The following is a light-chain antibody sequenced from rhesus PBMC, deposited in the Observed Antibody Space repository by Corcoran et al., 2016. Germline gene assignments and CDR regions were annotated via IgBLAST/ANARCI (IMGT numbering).Light chain of an antibody. CDR3: QQYSNWPT. J-gene: IGKJ3*01. CDR1: QSVSSS. Sequence: EIVLTQSPATLSLSPGERATLSCRASQSVSSSLAWYQQKPEQAPRLLISGASSRATGIPDRFSGSGSGTDFTLPISSLEPEDFAVYSCQQYSNWPTFGPGTKLDIK. V-gene: IGKV3-42*03. CDR2: GAS.